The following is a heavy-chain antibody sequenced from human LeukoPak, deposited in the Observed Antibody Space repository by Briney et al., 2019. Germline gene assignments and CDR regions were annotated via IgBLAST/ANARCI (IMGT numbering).Heavy chain of an antibody. V-gene: IGHV1-46*01. D-gene: IGHD6-13*01. Sequence: ASVKVSCKASGYTFTSYYMHWVRQAPGQGLERMGIINPSGGSTSYAQKLQGRVTMTRDTSTSTVYMELSSLRSEDTAVYYCARTSSSTYYYYGMDVWGKGTTVTVSS. J-gene: IGHJ6*04. CDR3: ARTSSSTYYYYGMDV. CDR2: INPSGGST. CDR1: GYTFTSYY.